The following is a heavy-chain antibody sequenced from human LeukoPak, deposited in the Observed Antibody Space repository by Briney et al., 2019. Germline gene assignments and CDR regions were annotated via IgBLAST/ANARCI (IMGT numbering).Heavy chain of an antibody. CDR2: INHSGST. D-gene: IGHD3-22*01. CDR3: AREPLTMIVVVNAFDI. J-gene: IGHJ3*02. CDR1: GGSFSGYY. V-gene: IGHV4-34*01. Sequence: PSETLSLTCAVYGGSFSGYYWSWIRQPPGKGLEWIGEINHSGSTNYNPSLKSRVTISVDTSKNQFSLKLSSVTAADTAAYYCAREPLTMIVVVNAFDIWGQGTMVTVSS.